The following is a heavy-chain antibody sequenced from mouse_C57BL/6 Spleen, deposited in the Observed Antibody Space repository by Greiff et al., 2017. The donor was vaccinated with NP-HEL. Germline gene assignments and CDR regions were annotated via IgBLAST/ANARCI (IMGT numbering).Heavy chain of an antibody. CDR3: ARSGDGNYDFDV. J-gene: IGHJ1*03. V-gene: IGHV1-54*01. CDR1: GYAFTNYL. CDR2: INPGSGGT. D-gene: IGHD2-1*01. Sequence: QVQLQQSGAELVRPGTSVKVSCKASGYAFTNYLIEWVKQRPGQGLEWIGVINPGSGGTNYNEKFKGKATLTADKSSSTAYMQLSSLTSEDSAVYFCARSGDGNYDFDVWGTGTTVTVSS.